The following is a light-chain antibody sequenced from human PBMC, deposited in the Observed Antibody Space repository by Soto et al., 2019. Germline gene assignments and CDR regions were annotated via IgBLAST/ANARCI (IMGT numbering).Light chain of an antibody. J-gene: IGKJ3*01. CDR3: QQYNNWPDFT. CDR2: GAS. CDR1: QSVGSN. V-gene: IGKV3-15*01. Sequence: EIVMTQSPATLSVSPGERATLSCRASQSVGSNLAWYRQKPGQAPRLLIYGASTRATGIPARFSGSGSGTEFTLTISSLQSEDFAVYYCQQYNNWPDFTFGPGTKVDVK.